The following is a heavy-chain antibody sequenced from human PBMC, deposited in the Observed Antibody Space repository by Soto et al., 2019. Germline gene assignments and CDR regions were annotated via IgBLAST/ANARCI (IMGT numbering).Heavy chain of an antibody. CDR3: ARGGYSNGSYRDLNWFDP. D-gene: IGHD1-26*01. J-gene: IGHJ5*02. V-gene: IGHV1-18*01. Sequence: ASVKVSCKASGYTFTSYGISWVRQAPGQGLEWMGWISAYNGNTNYAQKLQGRVTMTTDTSTSTAYMELRSLRSDDTAVYYCARGGYSNGSYRDLNWFDPWGQGTLVTVSS. CDR1: GYTFTSYG. CDR2: ISAYNGNT.